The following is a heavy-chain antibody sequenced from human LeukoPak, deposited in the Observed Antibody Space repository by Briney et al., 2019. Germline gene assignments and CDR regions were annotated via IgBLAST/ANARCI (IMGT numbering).Heavy chain of an antibody. Sequence: ASVKVSRKASGYTFTTYYIHWVRQAPGQGLEWMGIIDPSGGSTTYAQRFQGRVTMTRDTSTNTAYMELSSLRSEDTAVYYCARDRSPNIAEVFDYWGQGTLVIVSS. D-gene: IGHD1/OR15-1a*01. V-gene: IGHV1-46*01. CDR3: ARDRSPNIAEVFDY. J-gene: IGHJ4*02. CDR1: GYTFTTYY. CDR2: IDPSGGST.